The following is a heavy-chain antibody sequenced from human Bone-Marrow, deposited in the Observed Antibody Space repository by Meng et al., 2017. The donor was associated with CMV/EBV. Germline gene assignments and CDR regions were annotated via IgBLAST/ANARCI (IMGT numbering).Heavy chain of an antibody. J-gene: IGHJ4*02. D-gene: IGHD3/OR15-3a*01. V-gene: IGHV4-34*01. Sequence: SETLSLTCAVYGETFSGFYWSWIRQLPGKGLEWIGQINHSGNTNCNPSLKSRVIMSVDTSKNQFSLQRTSVTAADMAVYYCEREGLVPGPADYWGQGTRVTVSS. CDR3: EREGLVPGPADY. CDR1: GETFSGFY. CDR2: INHSGNT.